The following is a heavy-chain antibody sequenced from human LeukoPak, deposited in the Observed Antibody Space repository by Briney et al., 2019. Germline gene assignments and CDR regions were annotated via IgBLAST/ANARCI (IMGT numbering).Heavy chain of an antibody. V-gene: IGHV3-9*03. CDR3: AKAFYFASDYYAFDI. Sequence: GGSLRLSCAASGFTFDDYAMHWVRQPPGEGLDWVSGISWNSGRIGYADSVKGRFTISRDNAKNSLYLQMNSLRVEDMALYYCAKAFYFASDYYAFDIWGQGTMVTVSS. CDR2: ISWNSGRI. D-gene: IGHD2/OR15-2a*01. J-gene: IGHJ3*02. CDR1: GFTFDDYA.